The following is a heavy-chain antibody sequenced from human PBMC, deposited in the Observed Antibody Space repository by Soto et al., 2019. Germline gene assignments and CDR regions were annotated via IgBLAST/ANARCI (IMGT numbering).Heavy chain of an antibody. CDR3: ARDRYNWNYGYYGMDV. Sequence: PSETLSLTCTVSGGSISSGDYYWSWIRQPPGNGLEWIGYIYYSGSTYYNPSLKSRVTTSVDTSKNQFSLKLSSVTAADTAVYYCARDRYNWNYGYYGMDVWGQGTTVAVSS. D-gene: IGHD1-20*01. CDR1: GGSISSGDYY. CDR2: IYYSGST. J-gene: IGHJ6*02. V-gene: IGHV4-30-4*01.